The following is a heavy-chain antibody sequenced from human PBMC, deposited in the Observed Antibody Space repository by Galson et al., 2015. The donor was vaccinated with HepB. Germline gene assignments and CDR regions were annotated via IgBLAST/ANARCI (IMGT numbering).Heavy chain of an antibody. CDR3: ARTYYYGSGSLVNWFEP. CDR1: GYTFTSYA. Sequence: SVKVSCKASGYTFTSYAMNWVRQAPGQGLEWMGWINTNTGNPTYAQGFTGRFVFSLDTSVSTAYLQISSLKAEDTAVYYCARTYYYGSGSLVNWFEPWGQGTLVTVSS. CDR2: INTNTGNP. V-gene: IGHV7-4-1*02. J-gene: IGHJ5*02. D-gene: IGHD3-10*01.